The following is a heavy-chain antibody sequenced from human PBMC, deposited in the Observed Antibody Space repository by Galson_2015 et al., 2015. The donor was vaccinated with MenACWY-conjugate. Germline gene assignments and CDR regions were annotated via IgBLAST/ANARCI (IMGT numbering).Heavy chain of an antibody. V-gene: IGHV3-21*01. CDR1: GFTFSSYT. Sequence: SLRLSCAASGFTFSSYTMNWVRQAPGKGLEWVSSISSSSTYIYYADSVKGRFTISRDHANNSLYLQMNDLRSDDTALYYCARDLSYQPSLHFSETPRGAFDIWGQGTMVTVSS. J-gene: IGHJ3*02. CDR2: ISSSSTYI. CDR3: ARDLSYQPSLHFSETPRGAFDI. D-gene: IGHD2-2*01.